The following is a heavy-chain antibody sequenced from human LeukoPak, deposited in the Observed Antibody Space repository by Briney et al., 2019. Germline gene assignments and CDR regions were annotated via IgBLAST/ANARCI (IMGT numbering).Heavy chain of an antibody. CDR2: IYYSGST. D-gene: IGHD1-26*01. V-gene: IGHV4-30-4*01. CDR1: GGSISSGGYS. J-gene: IGHJ5*02. CDR3: ARGPIVGATQGWFDP. Sequence: TQTLSLACTVSGGSISSGGYSWSWMRHPPGKGLEWIGYIYYSGSTYYNPSLKSRVTISVDTSKNQFSLKLSSVTAADTAVYYCARGPIVGATQGWFDPWGQGTLVTVSS.